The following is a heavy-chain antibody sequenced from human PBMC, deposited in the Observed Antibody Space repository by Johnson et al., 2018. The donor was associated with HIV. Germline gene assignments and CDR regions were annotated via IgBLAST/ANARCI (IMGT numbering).Heavy chain of an antibody. CDR2: IYSGGST. CDR1: GFTFSDYY. CDR3: ARVPTTVVAFDAFDI. V-gene: IGHV3-66*02. J-gene: IGHJ3*02. D-gene: IGHD4-23*01. Sequence: VQLVESGGGLVQPGGSLRLSCAASGFTFSDYYMSWIRQAPGKGLEWVSVIYSGGSTYYADSVKGRFTISRDNSKNTLYLQMNSLRAEDTAVYYCARVPTTVVAFDAFDIWGQGTMVTVSS.